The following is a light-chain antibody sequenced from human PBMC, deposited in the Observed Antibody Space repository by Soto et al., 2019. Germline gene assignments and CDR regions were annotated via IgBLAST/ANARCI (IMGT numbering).Light chain of an antibody. J-gene: IGKJ1*01. CDR3: QQYYSDWT. V-gene: IGKV1-16*01. CDR1: QGISNY. CDR2: AAS. Sequence: DIQMTQSPSSLSTSVGDRVTITCRASQGISNYLAWYQQKPGKVPKLLIYAASNLESGVPSRFSGSGSGTEFTLTISSLQPDDFATYYCQQYYSDWTFGQGTKVDIK.